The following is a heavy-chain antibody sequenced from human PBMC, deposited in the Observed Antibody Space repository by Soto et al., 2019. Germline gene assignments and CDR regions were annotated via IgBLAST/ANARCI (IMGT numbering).Heavy chain of an antibody. D-gene: IGHD3-9*01. V-gene: IGHV4-30-4*01. CDR1: GGSISSGDYY. J-gene: IGHJ4*02. Sequence: SETLSLTCTVSGGSISSGDYYWSWIRQPPGKGLEWIGYIYYSGSTYYNPSLKSRVTISVDTSKNQFSLKLSSVTAADTAVYYCARERAILTGYFLDYWGQGTLVTVSS. CDR2: IYYSGST. CDR3: ARERAILTGYFLDY.